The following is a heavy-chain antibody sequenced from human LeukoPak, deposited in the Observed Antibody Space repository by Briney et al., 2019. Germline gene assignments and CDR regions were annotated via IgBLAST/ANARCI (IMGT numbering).Heavy chain of an antibody. CDR1: GGPSSSGSYY. D-gene: IGHD1-26*01. V-gene: IGHV4-61*02. CDR2: IYTSGRT. CDR3: ARVLSGSYFQH. J-gene: IGHJ1*01. Sequence: SETLSLTCTVSGGPSSSGSYYWSWLRQPAGMGLEWIGRIYTSGRTNYNPSLKSRVIISVDTSKNQFSLKLSSVTAADTAVYYCARVLSGSYFQHWGQGTLVTVSS.